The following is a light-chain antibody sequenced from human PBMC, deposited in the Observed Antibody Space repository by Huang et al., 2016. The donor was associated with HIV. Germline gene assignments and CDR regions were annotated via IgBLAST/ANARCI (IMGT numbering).Light chain of an antibody. V-gene: IGKV2-28*01. CDR3: MEALQAPCT. CDR2: LGS. Sequence: DAVMTQSPLSLPVPPGEPASISCRSSQSLRHRNGLNYLDWYLQKPGQSPQLLIHLGSSRASGVPDRFSGGGSGTDFSLNISRVEAEDAGIYYCMEALQAPCTFGQGTKLEI. J-gene: IGKJ2*02. CDR1: QSLRHRNGLNY.